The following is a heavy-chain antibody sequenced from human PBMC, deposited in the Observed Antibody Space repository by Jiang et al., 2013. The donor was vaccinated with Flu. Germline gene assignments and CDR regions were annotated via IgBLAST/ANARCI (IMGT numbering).Heavy chain of an antibody. J-gene: IGHJ4*02. Sequence: SSYAISWVRQAPGQGLEWMGRIIPILGIANYAQKFQGRVTITADKSTSTAYMELSSLRSEDTAVYYCARVGYSSSWPVIRTFDYWGQGTLVIVSS. D-gene: IGHD6-13*01. CDR3: ARVGYSSSWPVIRTFDY. V-gene: IGHV1-69*04. CDR1: SSYA. CDR2: IIPILGIA.